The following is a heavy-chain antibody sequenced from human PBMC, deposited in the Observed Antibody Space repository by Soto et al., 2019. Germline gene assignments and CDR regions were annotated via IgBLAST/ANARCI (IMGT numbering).Heavy chain of an antibody. D-gene: IGHD3-22*01. J-gene: IGHJ4*02. CDR2: ISGSGSGT. CDR3: AKGSSGYHDTFDY. Sequence: GGSLRLSCAASGFTFSSYSIYWVRQAPGKGLGWVSGISGSGSGTYYADSVKGRFTISRDNSKNTLYLLMSSLRAEDTAVYYCAKGSSGYHDTFDYWGQGTLVTVSS. V-gene: IGHV3-23*01. CDR1: GFTFSSYS.